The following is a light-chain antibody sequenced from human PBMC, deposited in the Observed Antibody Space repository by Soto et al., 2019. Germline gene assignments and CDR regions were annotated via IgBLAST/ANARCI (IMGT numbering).Light chain of an antibody. Sequence: DIQLTQSPSFLSAPVGDRVTITCRASQAVSRYLAWYQQKPGKAPNLLIYAASTLRSGVPSRFSGSGSETEFTLTISSLQPEDFATYYCQQLNSYVFAFGPGTKVDIK. CDR2: AAS. V-gene: IGKV1-9*01. CDR1: QAVSRY. J-gene: IGKJ3*01. CDR3: QQLNSYVFA.